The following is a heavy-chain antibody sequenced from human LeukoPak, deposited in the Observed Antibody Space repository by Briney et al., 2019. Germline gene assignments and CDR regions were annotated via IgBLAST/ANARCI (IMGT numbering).Heavy chain of an antibody. Sequence: GESLTISCKGSGYSFTSYWIGWVRQMPGKGLEYMGIIHPGDSDTRYSPSFQGQVTISVDRSSSTAYLQWSRLKASDTAMYHCAIPPGGLQSGFDNWGQGTLVTVSS. CDR1: GYSFTSYW. CDR2: IHPGDSDT. V-gene: IGHV5-51*01. CDR3: AIPPGGLQSGFDN. J-gene: IGHJ4*02. D-gene: IGHD5-24*01.